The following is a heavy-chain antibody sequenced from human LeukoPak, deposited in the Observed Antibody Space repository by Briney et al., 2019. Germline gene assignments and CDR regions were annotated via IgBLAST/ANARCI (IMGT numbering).Heavy chain of an antibody. CDR3: ARDPPRYYDILTGYFNYFDY. J-gene: IGHJ4*02. CDR1: GYTFTSYG. Sequence: ASVKVSCKASGYTFTSYGTSWVRQAPGQGLEWMGWISAYNGNTNYAQKLQGRVTMTTDTSTSTAYMELRSLRSDDTAVYYCARDPPRYYDILTGYFNYFDYWGQGTLVTVSS. V-gene: IGHV1-18*01. CDR2: ISAYNGNT. D-gene: IGHD3-9*01.